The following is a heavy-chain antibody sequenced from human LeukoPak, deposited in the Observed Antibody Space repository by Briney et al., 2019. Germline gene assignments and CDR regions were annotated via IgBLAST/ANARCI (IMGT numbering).Heavy chain of an antibody. CDR1: RFTFSSNA. CDR3: AREGGYSYGNFDY. Sequence: AGGSLRLSCAASRFTFSSNAMHWVRQAPGKGLEWVAVISYDGNNEFYADSVKGRFTISRDNSKNTLYLQMNILRAEDTAVYYSAREGGYSYGNFDYWGQGTLVAVSS. J-gene: IGHJ4*02. CDR2: ISYDGNNE. V-gene: IGHV3-30-3*01. D-gene: IGHD5-18*01.